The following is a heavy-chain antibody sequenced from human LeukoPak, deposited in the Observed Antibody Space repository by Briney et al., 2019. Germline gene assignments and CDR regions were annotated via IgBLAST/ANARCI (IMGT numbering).Heavy chain of an antibody. CDR1: GFTFSSYA. CDR2: ISGSGGST. V-gene: IGHV3-23*01. D-gene: IGHD3-3*01. J-gene: IGHJ6*04. CDR3: AKDRITVFGVVPDV. Sequence: GGSLRLFCAASGFTFSSYAMSWVRQAPGKGLEWVSAISGSGGSTYYADSVKGRFTISRDNSKNTLYLQMKSLRAEDTAVYYCAKDRITVFGVVPDVWGKGTTVTVSS.